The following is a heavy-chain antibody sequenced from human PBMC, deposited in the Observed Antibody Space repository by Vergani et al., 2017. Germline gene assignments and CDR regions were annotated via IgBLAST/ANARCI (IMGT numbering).Heavy chain of an antibody. J-gene: IGHJ5*02. CDR2: ISYEGSNK. CDR1: GFTFSSYA. Sequence: QVQLVESGGGVVQPGRSLRLSCAASGFTFSSYAMHWVRQAPGKGLEWVAVISYEGSNKYYADSVKGRFTISRDNSKNTLYLQMNSLRAEDTAVYYCARADYYGSGPSLNWFDPWGQGTLVTVSS. V-gene: IGHV3-30-3*01. CDR3: ARADYYGSGPSLNWFDP. D-gene: IGHD3-10*01.